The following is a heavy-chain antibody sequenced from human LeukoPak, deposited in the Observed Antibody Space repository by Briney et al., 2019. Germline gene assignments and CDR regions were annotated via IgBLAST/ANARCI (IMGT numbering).Heavy chain of an antibody. J-gene: IGHJ5*01. CDR3: ARWAHGSIDS. V-gene: IGHV4-4*07. CDR1: GGSIRSDY. Sequence: SETLSLTCTVSGGSIRSDYWSWIRQPAGKGLEWIGRIYSSGTNYNPSLKSRVTMSVDTSKNQFSLKLSSVTAADTAVYFCARWAHGSIDSWGQGTLVTVSS. CDR2: IYSSGT.